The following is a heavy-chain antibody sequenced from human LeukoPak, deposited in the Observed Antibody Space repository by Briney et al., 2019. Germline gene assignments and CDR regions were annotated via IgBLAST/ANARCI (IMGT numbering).Heavy chain of an antibody. CDR1: GFTFSSYA. CDR3: AKRAGYSSSPHFHDYYMDV. CDR2: ISVSGGIT. Sequence: QPGGSLRLSCAASGFTFSSYAMSWVRQAPGKGLEWVSAISVSGGITYYAESVKGRFTIARDNSKNTLYLQMNSLRAEDTAVYCSAKRAGYSSSPHFHDYYMDVWGKGTTVTVSS. J-gene: IGHJ6*03. D-gene: IGHD6-6*01. V-gene: IGHV3-23*01.